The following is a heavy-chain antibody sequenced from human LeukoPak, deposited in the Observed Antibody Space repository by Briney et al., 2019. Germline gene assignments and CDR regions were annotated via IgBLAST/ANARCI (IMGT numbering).Heavy chain of an antibody. CDR3: ARALHGGSYFLDY. J-gene: IGHJ4*02. CDR2: ISHSGST. Sequence: PSETLSLTCAVYGGSFSGYFWSYIRQPPGKGLEWLGEISHSGSTNNSPSLTSRVTISVDTSKNQFSLKLSSVTAADTAVYYCARALHGGSYFLDYWGQGTLVTVSS. D-gene: IGHD1-26*01. CDR1: GGSFSGYF. V-gene: IGHV4-34*01.